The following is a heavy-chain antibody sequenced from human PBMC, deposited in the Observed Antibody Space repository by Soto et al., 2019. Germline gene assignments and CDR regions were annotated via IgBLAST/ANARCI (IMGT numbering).Heavy chain of an antibody. CDR3: ASRLGYCAHGVCYDAGGDLDY. D-gene: IGHD2-8*01. V-gene: IGHV4-61*01. CDR1: GGSVSSGSYY. J-gene: IGHJ4*02. Sequence: QVQLQESGPGVVKPSETLSLTCTVSGGSVSSGSYYWSWIRQPPGKGLEWIGCIYYSGTTNYNPSLKSRVTISQDTSNNQFSLKLSSVTAADTAVYYCASRLGYCAHGVCYDAGGDLDYWGQGTLVTVSS. CDR2: IYYSGTT.